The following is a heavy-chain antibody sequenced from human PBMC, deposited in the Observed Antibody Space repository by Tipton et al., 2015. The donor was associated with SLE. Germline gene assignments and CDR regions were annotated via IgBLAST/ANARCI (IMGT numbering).Heavy chain of an antibody. D-gene: IGHD6-13*01. J-gene: IGHJ4*02. V-gene: IGHV4-61*09. CDR2: IYTSGST. CDR1: GGPISSGSYY. CDR3: ARDGRITAAIDY. Sequence: TLSLTCTVSGGPISSGSYYWSWIRQPAGKGLEWIGYIYTSGSTNYNPSLKSRVTISVDTSKNQFSLKLSSVTAADTAVYYCARDGRITAAIDYWGQGTLVTVSS.